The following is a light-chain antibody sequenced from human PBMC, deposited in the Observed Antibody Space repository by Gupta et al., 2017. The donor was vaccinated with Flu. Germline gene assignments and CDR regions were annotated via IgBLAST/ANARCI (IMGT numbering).Light chain of an antibody. CDR2: YDD. CDR3: AAWDDSLNAVV. V-gene: IGLV1-36*01. CDR1: SSNIGNNA. J-gene: IGLJ2*01. Sequence: QSVLTQPPSVSEAPRQRVTISCSGSSSNIGNNAVNWYQQLPGKAPKLLIYYDDLLPSGVSDRFAGSKSGTSASLAISGLQSEDEADYSGAAWDDSLNAVVFGGGTKLTVL.